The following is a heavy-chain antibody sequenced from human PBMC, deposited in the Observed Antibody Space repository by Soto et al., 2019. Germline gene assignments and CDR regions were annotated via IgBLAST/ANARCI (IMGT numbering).Heavy chain of an antibody. V-gene: IGHV1-69*01. CDR1: GGTFSSYA. CDR2: IIPIFGTA. D-gene: IGHD5-18*01. Sequence: QVQLVQSGAEVKKPGSSVKVSCKASGGTFSSYAISWVRQAPGQGLEWMGGIIPIFGTANYAQKFQGRVTITADESTSTAYMELSSLRSEDSAVYYCAREVDTAMVLLGDSSSWYGRGYFQHWGQGTLVTVSS. J-gene: IGHJ1*01. CDR3: AREVDTAMVLLGDSSSWYGRGYFQH.